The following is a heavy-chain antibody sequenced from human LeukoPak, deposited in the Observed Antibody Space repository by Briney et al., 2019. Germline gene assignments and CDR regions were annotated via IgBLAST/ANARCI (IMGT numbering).Heavy chain of an antibody. V-gene: IGHV3-33*06. Sequence: GGSLRLPCAASGFTFSSYGMHWVRQAPGKGLEWVAVIWYDGSNKYYADSVKGRFTISRDNSKNTLYLQMNSLRAEDTAVYYCAKEDSSGYYPLDYWGQGTLVTVSS. CDR2: IWYDGSNK. D-gene: IGHD3-22*01. CDR3: AKEDSSGYYPLDY. J-gene: IGHJ4*02. CDR1: GFTFSSYG.